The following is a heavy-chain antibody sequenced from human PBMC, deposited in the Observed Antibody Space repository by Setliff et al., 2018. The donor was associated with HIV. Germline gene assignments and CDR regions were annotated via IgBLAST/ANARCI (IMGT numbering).Heavy chain of an antibody. J-gene: IGHJ4*02. D-gene: IGHD5-12*01. V-gene: IGHV3-7*01. CDR3: ARDWRHGYDLNFDY. CDR2: IKQDGSDK. Sequence: GGSLRLSCAASGFAFSGHQMSWVRQAPGKGLGWVAKIKQDGSDKYYVDSVKGRFTISRDNAKNSLYLQMNSLRAEDTAMYYCARDWRHGYDLNFDYWGQGTLVTVSS. CDR1: GFAFSGHQ.